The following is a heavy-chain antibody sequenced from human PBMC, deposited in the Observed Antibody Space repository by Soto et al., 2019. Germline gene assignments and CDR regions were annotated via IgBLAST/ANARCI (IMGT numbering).Heavy chain of an antibody. J-gene: IGHJ5*02. CDR3: ARDTSGYYWFDH. Sequence: SELLSLTCRVSWFSVSRGYYCGLIRPSPGKALEWIGSVYHSGTTFYNPSLKSRVTMSVDTSKNQFSLRLNSMTAADTAVYYCARDTSGYYWFDHWGQGTLVTVSS. CDR2: VYHSGTT. V-gene: IGHV4-38-2*02. CDR1: WFSVSRGYY. D-gene: IGHD3-22*01.